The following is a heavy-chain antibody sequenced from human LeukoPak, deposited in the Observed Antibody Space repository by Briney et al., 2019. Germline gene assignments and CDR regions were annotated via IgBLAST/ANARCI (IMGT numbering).Heavy chain of an antibody. V-gene: IGHV4-59*01. CDR3: TRERGAGGFDY. D-gene: IGHD3-16*01. J-gene: IGHJ4*02. CDR1: GGSLSSYF. CDR2: IYYSGST. Sequence: SETLSLTCTVSGGSLSSYFWSWIRQPPGKGLEWIAYIYYSGSTNYNPSLKSRVTISVDTSKNQFSLKLSSVTAADTAVYYCTRERGAGGFDYWGQGTLVTVSS.